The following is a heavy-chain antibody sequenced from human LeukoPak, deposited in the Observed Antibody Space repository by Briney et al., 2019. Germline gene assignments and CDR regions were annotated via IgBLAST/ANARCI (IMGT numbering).Heavy chain of an antibody. CDR1: GFTFRNYW. J-gene: IGHJ4*02. Sequence: PGGSLRLSCAASGFTFRNYWMHWVRQAPGKGLVWVSSIKTDGSSTLYADFVKGRFTISRDNAKNTLSLQMNSLRAEDTAVYYCARGLWSGFGIDYWGQGTLVTVSS. CDR3: ARGLWSGFGIDY. D-gene: IGHD3-3*01. V-gene: IGHV3-74*03. CDR2: IKTDGSST.